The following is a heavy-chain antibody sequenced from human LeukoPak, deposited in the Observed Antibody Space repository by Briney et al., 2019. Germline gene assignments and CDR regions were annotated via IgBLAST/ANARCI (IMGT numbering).Heavy chain of an antibody. CDR2: IYYSGST. Sequence: SSETLSLTCTVSGGSIRTYYWSWIRQPPGPGLDWVGFIYYSGSTKYTTSLKSRVIISVDTSTSQCSPKLSSVTPADTAVYYCARAQSYVGCAEADYWGQGTLVTVSS. V-gene: IGHV4-59*01. D-gene: IGHD3-10*02. CDR3: ARAQSYVGCAEADY. CDR1: GGSIRTYY. J-gene: IGHJ4*02.